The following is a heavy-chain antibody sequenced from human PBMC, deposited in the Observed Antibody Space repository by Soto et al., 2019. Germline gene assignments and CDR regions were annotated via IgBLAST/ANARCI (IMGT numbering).Heavy chain of an antibody. J-gene: IGHJ4*02. CDR3: ARDSGSYSDFDY. V-gene: IGHV1-46*01. D-gene: IGHD1-26*01. Sequence: ASVKVSWKASGYTFTSYYMHWVRQAPGQGLEWMGIINPSGGSTSYAQKFQGRVTMTRDTSTRTVYMELSSLRSEDTAVHYCARDSGSYSDFDYWGQGTLVTVSS. CDR2: INPSGGST. CDR1: GYTFTSYY.